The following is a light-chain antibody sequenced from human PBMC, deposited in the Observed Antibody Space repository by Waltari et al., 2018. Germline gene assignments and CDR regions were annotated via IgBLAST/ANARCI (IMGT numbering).Light chain of an antibody. Sequence: QSVMTQPPSASATPGQRVIISCSGSSSNIGSNFVYWYQHFPGTAPKLLIYRNNRRPSGVPDRVSGSKSGTSASLAISGRRSEDEAGYYCAAWDDSLNGVVFGGGTKVTVL. CDR1: SSNIGSNF. J-gene: IGLJ3*02. V-gene: IGLV1-47*01. CDR2: RNN. CDR3: AAWDDSLNGVV.